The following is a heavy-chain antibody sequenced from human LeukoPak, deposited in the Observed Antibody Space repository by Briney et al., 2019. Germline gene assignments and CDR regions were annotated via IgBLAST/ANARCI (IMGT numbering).Heavy chain of an antibody. D-gene: IGHD2-2*01. CDR2: ISYDGSNK. Sequence: PGGSLRLSRAASGFTFSSYGMHWVRQAPGKGLEWVAVISYDGSNKYYADSVKGRFTISRDNSKNTLYLQMNSLRAEDTAVYYCAKARQLLDAFDIWGQGTMVTVSS. CDR1: GFTFSSYG. J-gene: IGHJ3*02. V-gene: IGHV3-30*18. CDR3: AKARQLLDAFDI.